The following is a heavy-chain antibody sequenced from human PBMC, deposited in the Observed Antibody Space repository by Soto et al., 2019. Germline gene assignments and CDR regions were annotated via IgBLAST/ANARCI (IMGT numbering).Heavy chain of an antibody. CDR3: AREWTGPEGPEAVRYYYYGLDV. Sequence: SATLSLTCSVSGGFFSSDSFISSWVRQFPGKGLEWIGYIYYSGTTYYNPSLRSRVIMSVDTSKNQFSLKLSSVTAADTAVYYCAREWTGPEGPEAVRYYYYGLDVWGQGTTVTVSS. J-gene: IGHJ6*02. V-gene: IGHV4-31*03. D-gene: IGHD3-9*01. CDR2: IYYSGTT. CDR1: GGFFSSDSFI.